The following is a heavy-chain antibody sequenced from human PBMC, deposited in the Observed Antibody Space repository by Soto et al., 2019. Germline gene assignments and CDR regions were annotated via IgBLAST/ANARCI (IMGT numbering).Heavy chain of an antibody. D-gene: IGHD3-10*01. CDR3: ARGKGITMVRGVIPRPPGRMDV. V-gene: IGHV3-33*01. CDR1: GFTFSSYG. Sequence: GGSLRLSCAASGFTFSSYGMHWVRQAPGKGLEWVAVIWYDGSNKYYADSGKGRFTISRDNSKNTLYLQMNSLRAEDTAVYYCARGKGITMVRGVIPRPPGRMDVWGQGTTVTVSS. CDR2: IWYDGSNK. J-gene: IGHJ6*02.